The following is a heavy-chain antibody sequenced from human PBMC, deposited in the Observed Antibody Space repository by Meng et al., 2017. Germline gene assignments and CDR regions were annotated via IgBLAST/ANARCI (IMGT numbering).Heavy chain of an antibody. J-gene: IGHJ4*02. CDR2: INYNSDGT. CDR3: ASDSHGSKTCVDY. CDR1: VDPFTGNC. Sequence: VQLVQSGAEVTKHAATVQVSCLTTVDPFTGNCEHCVRQDTEQALKCMGWINYNSDGTNSAHNFPGKVPMTRETTITKTYRDLSSMRSAAAAVYYCASDSHGSKTCVDYWGQGTLVTVSS. D-gene: IGHD5-24*01. V-gene: IGHV1-2*02.